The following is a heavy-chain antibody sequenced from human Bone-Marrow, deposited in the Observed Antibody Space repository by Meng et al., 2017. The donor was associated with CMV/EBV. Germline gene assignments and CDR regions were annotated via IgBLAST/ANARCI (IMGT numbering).Heavy chain of an antibody. V-gene: IGHV3-43D*03. D-gene: IGHD6-13*01. J-gene: IGHJ6*02. Sequence: GGSLRLSCAASRFIFGDYAMHWVRQVPGKGLEWVSLITWDGGSTYYADSVKGQFTISRDNSKNSLYLQMNSLRPEDTALNYCAKDMGGGYSRSVIYYYYGMDVWGQGTTVTVSS. CDR3: AKDMGGGYSRSVIYYYYGMDV. CDR2: ITWDGGST. CDR1: RFIFGDYA.